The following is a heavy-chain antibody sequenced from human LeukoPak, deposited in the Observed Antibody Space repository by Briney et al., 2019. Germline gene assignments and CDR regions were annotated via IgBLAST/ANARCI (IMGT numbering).Heavy chain of an antibody. CDR3: AKDLVVVVAAYYYGMDV. V-gene: IGHV3-23*01. CDR2: ISGSGGSA. D-gene: IGHD2-15*01. CDR1: GFTFSSYA. J-gene: IGHJ6*02. Sequence: GGSLRLFCAASGFTFSSYAMSWVRQAPGKGLEWVSAISGSGGSAYYADSVKGRFTISRDNSKNTLYLQMNSLRAEDTAVYYCAKDLVVVVAAYYYGMDVWGQGTTVTVSS.